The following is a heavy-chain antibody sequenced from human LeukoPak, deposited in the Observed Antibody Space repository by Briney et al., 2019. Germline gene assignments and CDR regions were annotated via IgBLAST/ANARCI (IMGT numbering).Heavy chain of an antibody. CDR1: GYTFTSNS. CDR3: ARARPGSPDH. J-gene: IGHJ5*02. CDR2: MDPNNGNT. V-gene: IGHV1-8*01. Sequence: ASVKVSCKASGYTFTSNSINWVRRATGQGLEWMGWMDPNNGNTNYAQKLQGRITMTRETSKTTAYMELSSLTSEDTAVYYCARARPGSPDHRGRGTMVTVSS. D-gene: IGHD1-26*01.